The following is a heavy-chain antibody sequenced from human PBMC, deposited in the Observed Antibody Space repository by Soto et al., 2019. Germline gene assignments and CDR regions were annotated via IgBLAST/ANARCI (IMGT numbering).Heavy chain of an antibody. D-gene: IGHD3-3*01. V-gene: IGHV4-4*02. CDR1: GGSLSRSNW. Sequence: SETLSLTCAVSGGSLSRSNWWSWVRQPPGKGLEWIGEIYHSGSTYYNPSLKSRVTISVDTSKNQFSLKLSSVTAADTAVYYCARHDFWSGYDGFPIWGKGTTVTVCS. CDR2: IYHSGST. CDR3: ARHDFWSGYDGFPI. J-gene: IGHJ6*04.